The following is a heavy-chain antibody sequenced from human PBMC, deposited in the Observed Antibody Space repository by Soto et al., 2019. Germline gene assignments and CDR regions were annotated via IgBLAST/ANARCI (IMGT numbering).Heavy chain of an antibody. CDR2: IYWVDDK. V-gene: IGHV2-5*02. Sequence: QITLKESGPTLVKPTQTLTLTCTFSGFSLSTSGVGVGWIRQPPGKALEWLALIYWVDDKRYSPSLKSRPTIPQEPSENPVVLTMTHDAPGDQAKYYCSQSLSPKWGLRGAFDYWGQGTLVTVSS. CDR1: GFSLSTSGVG. D-gene: IGHD1-26*01. CDR3: SQSLSPKWGLRGAFDY. J-gene: IGHJ4*02.